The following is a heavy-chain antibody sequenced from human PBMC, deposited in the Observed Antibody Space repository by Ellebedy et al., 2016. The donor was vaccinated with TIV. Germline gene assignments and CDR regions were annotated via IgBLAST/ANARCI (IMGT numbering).Heavy chain of an antibody. CDR1: GGYLRTYY. J-gene: IGHJ6*02. CDR2: IYFSGST. D-gene: IGHD6-13*01. CDR3: ARALAASGKVTYYYGMDV. Sequence: SETLSLXXTVSGGYLRTYYWSWIRQTPGKGLEWIGYIYFSGSTDYNPSLKSRVTISVDTSKNQFSLNLRSVTAADTAVYYCARALAASGKVTYYYGMDVWGQGTTVTVSS. V-gene: IGHV4-59*01.